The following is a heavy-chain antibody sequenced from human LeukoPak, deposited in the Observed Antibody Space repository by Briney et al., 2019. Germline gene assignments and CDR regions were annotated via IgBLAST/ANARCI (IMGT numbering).Heavy chain of an antibody. CDR1: GFTFSSYG. CDR2: ISYDGSNK. J-gene: IGHJ4*02. Sequence: GRSLRLSCAASGFTFSSYGMHWVRQAPGKGLEWVAVISYDGSNKYYADSVKGRFTISRDNSKNTLYLQMNSLRAEDTAVYYCAKRGFGGVIVIPLFDYWGQGTLVTVSS. CDR3: AKRGFGGVIVIPLFDY. D-gene: IGHD3-16*02. V-gene: IGHV3-30*18.